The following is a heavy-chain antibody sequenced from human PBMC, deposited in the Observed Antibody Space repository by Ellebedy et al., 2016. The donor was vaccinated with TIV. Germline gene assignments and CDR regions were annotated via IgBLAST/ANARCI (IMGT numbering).Heavy chain of an antibody. CDR3: GRAREPGYFAYYYYGMDV. J-gene: IGHJ6*02. D-gene: IGHD3-9*01. CDR2: IASLGDTT. V-gene: IGHV3-23*01. CDR1: GFTFNTYV. Sequence: GESLKISCAASGFTFNTYVIHWVRQAPGKGLEWVSAIASLGDTTHYADSVRGRFTISRDNSKNTLDLQMNSLRAEDTAVYYCGRAREPGYFAYYYYGMDVWGQGTTVTVSS.